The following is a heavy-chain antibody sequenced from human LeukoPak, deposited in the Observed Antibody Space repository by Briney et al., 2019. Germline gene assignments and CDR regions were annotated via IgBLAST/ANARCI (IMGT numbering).Heavy chain of an antibody. CDR3: ARDGIAMVRGVINNWFDP. CDR1: GYTFTSYG. CDR2: ISAYNGNT. Sequence: RRASVKVSCKASGYTFTSYGISWVRQAPGQGLEWMGWISAYNGNTNYAQKLQGRVTMTTDTSTSTAYMEPRSLRSDDTAVYYCARDGIAMVRGVINNWFDPWGQGTLVTVSS. V-gene: IGHV1-18*04. D-gene: IGHD3-10*01. J-gene: IGHJ5*02.